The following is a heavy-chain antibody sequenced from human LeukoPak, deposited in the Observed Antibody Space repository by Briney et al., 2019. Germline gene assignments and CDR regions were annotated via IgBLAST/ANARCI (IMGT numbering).Heavy chain of an antibody. CDR1: GFTFSRDW. D-gene: IGHD2-21*02. CDR2: IKQDGSEK. J-gene: IGHJ6*02. V-gene: IGHV3-7*01. CDR3: ARLWTAMSYYYGMDV. Sequence: PGGSLRLSCAAPGFTFSRDWMSWVRQAPGKGLGWVAHIKQDGSEKCYVDSVKGRFTISRDNAKNSLYLQMNSLRAEDTAVYYCARLWTAMSYYYGMDVWGQGTTVTVSS.